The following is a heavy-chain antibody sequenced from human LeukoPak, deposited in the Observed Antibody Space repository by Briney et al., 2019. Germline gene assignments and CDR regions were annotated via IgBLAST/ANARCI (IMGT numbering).Heavy chain of an antibody. J-gene: IGHJ4*02. CDR2: INHSGST. D-gene: IGHD2-21*01. Sequence: SETLSLTCAVYGGSFSGYYWSWIRQPPGKGLEWIGEINHSGSTNYNPSLKSRVTMSVDTSKNQFSLKLSSVTAVDTAVYYCARIANLDYFDYWGQGTLVTVSS. CDR3: ARIANLDYFDY. V-gene: IGHV4-34*01. CDR1: GGSFSGYY.